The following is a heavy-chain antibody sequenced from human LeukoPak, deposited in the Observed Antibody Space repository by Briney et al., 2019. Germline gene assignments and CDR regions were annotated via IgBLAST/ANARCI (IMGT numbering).Heavy chain of an antibody. CDR3: ARDWDEYGGNFDY. V-gene: IGHV3-33*01. CDR2: IWNDGNKK. Sequence: GGSLRLSCAASGFAFSSIGMHWVRQAPGKGLEWVAVIWNDGNKKYYAGSVKGRITISRDNSKNMLYLQMNSLRAEDTAVYYCARDWDEYGGNFDYWGQGTLVTVSS. J-gene: IGHJ4*02. D-gene: IGHD4-23*01. CDR1: GFAFSSIG.